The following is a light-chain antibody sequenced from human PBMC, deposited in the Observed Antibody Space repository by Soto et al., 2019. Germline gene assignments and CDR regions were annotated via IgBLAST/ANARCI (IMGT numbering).Light chain of an antibody. CDR2: DAS. CDR3: SSFTSSVTYV. V-gene: IGLV2-14*01. Sequence: SALTQPASVSGSPGQSITISCTGTSSDVGGHNSVSWYRQDPGKAPKLMIYDASNRPSGVSDRFSGSKSGNTASLTISGLQIEDEADYYCSSFTSSVTYVFGTGTKVTVL. J-gene: IGLJ1*01. CDR1: SSDVGGHNS.